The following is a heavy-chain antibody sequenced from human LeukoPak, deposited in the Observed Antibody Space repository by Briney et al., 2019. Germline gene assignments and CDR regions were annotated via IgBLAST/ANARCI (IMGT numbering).Heavy chain of an antibody. CDR3: ARNSIAAAGSY. CDR1: GGSFSGYY. Sequence: SETLSLTCAVYGGSFSGYYWSWIRQPPGKGLEWIGEITHSGSTNYNPSLKSRVTISVDTSKNQFSLKLSSVTAADTAVYYCARNSIAAAGSYWGQGTLVTVSS. J-gene: IGHJ4*02. V-gene: IGHV4-34*01. CDR2: ITHSGST. D-gene: IGHD6-13*01.